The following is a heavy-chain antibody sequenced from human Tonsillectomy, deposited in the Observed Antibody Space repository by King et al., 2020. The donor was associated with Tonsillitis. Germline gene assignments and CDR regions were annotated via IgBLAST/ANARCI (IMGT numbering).Heavy chain of an antibody. D-gene: IGHD3-16*02. CDR3: AKDGIALSDCYFDL. V-gene: IGHV3-30*18. J-gene: IGHJ2*01. CDR2: IAYDASYE. Sequence: QLVQSGGGVVQPGTSLRLSCAASGFTFGDYAMHWVRQAPGKGLEWVALIAYDASYENYADSVKGRFTISRDNSKNTLYLEMNSLGVEDTAVYYCAKDGIALSDCYFDLWGRGTLVTVSS. CDR1: GFTFGDYA.